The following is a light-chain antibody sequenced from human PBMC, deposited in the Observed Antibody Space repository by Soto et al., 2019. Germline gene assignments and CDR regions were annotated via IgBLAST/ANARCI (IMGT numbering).Light chain of an antibody. J-gene: IGKJ4*01. V-gene: IGKV3-15*01. CDR3: QQYNIWPLT. CDR2: GAS. Sequence: EIVMTQSPATLSVSPGGRATLSCRASQSVSSNLAWYQQKPGQAPRLLIYGASTRATGIPARFSGTGSGTEFTLTISSLQSGDFAVYYCQQYNIWPLTFGGGTKVEIK. CDR1: QSVSSN.